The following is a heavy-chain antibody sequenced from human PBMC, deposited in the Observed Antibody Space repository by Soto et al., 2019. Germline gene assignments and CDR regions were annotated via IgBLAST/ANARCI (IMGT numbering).Heavy chain of an antibody. Sequence: GGSLRLSCAASGFTVSSNYMSWVRQAPGKGLEWVSVIYSGGSTYYADSVKGRFTISRDNSKNTLYLQMNSLRAEDTAVYYCAKDSSGYVYYYYYGMDVWGQGTTVTVSS. CDR2: IYSGGST. D-gene: IGHD3-22*01. V-gene: IGHV3-66*01. J-gene: IGHJ6*02. CDR1: GFTVSSNY. CDR3: AKDSSGYVYYYYYGMDV.